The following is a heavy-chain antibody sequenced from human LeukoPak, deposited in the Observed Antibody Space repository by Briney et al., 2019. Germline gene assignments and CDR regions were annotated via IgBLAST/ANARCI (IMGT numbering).Heavy chain of an antibody. J-gene: IGHJ4*02. CDR1: GGSISSYY. Sequence: PSETLSLTCTVSGGSISSYYWTWIRQPPGKGLEWIGYMYYSGSTNYNPSLKSRVTMSIDTSKNQFSLKLNSVTAADTAVYYCARGVYIAAAQYGYWGQGTLVTVSS. D-gene: IGHD6-13*01. V-gene: IGHV4-59*08. CDR3: ARGVYIAAAQYGY. CDR2: MYYSGST.